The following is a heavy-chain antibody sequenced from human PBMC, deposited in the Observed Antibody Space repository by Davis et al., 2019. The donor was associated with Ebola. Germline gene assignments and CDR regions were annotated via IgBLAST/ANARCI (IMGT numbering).Heavy chain of an antibody. CDR1: GFTFSSYS. J-gene: IGHJ6*04. Sequence: GESLKISCAASGFTFSSYSMNWVRQAPGKGLEWVSAISGSGGSTYYADSVKGRFTISRDNSKNTLYLQMNSLRAEDTAVYYCAKSGLSFGVVKSHYGMDVWGKGTTVTVSS. CDR2: ISGSGGST. D-gene: IGHD3-3*01. CDR3: AKSGLSFGVVKSHYGMDV. V-gene: IGHV3-23*01.